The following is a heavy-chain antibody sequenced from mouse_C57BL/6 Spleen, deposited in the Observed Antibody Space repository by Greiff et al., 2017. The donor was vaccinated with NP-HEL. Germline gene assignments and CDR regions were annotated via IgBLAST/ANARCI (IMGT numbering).Heavy chain of an antibody. D-gene: IGHD2-4*01. V-gene: IGHV1-80*01. Sequence: VKLQESGAELVKPGASVKISCKASGYAFSSYWMNWVKQRPGKGLEWIGQIYPGDGDTNYNGKFKGKATLTADKSSSTAYMQLSSLTSEDSAVYFCARGVDYGAGYFDVWGTGTTVTVSS. CDR1: GYAFSSYW. CDR3: ARGVDYGAGYFDV. J-gene: IGHJ1*03. CDR2: IYPGDGDT.